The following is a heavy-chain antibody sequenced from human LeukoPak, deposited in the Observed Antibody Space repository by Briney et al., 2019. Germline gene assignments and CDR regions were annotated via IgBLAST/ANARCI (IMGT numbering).Heavy chain of an antibody. CDR1: GFTFSNYA. CDR3: AKDILYYGEVDY. D-gene: IGHD4-17*01. CDR2: ISDGSGGST. Sequence: GGSLRLSCAASGFTFSNYAMSWVRQAPGKGLEWVSTISDGSGGSTYYADSVKGRFTFSRDNSKNTLYLQMNSLRAEDTAVYYCAKDILYYGEVDYWGQGTLVTVSS. V-gene: IGHV3-23*01. J-gene: IGHJ4*02.